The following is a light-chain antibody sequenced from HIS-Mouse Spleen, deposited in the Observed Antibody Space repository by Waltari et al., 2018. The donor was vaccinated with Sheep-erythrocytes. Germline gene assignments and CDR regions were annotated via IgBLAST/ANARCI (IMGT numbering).Light chain of an antibody. Sequence: QSALTQPASVSGSPGPSLTISCTGTSRAVGSYNLVSWYQHRPGKAPKLMIYEGSKRPSGVSNRFSGSKSGNTASLTISGLQAEDEADYYCCSYAGSSTPWVFGGGTKLTVL. CDR2: EGS. CDR3: CSYAGSSTPWV. J-gene: IGLJ3*02. V-gene: IGLV2-23*01. CDR1: SRAVGSYNL.